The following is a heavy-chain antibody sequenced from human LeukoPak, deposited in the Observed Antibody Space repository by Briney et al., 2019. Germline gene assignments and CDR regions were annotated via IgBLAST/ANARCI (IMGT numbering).Heavy chain of an antibody. V-gene: IGHV3-21*01. CDR1: GFTFSSYS. J-gene: IGHJ6*03. CDR2: ISSSSSYI. CDR3: AREGRIAAAGTRSYYYYYMDV. Sequence: GGSLRLSCAASGFTFSSYSMNWVRQAPGKGLEWVSSISSSSSYIYYADSVKGRFTISRDNAKNSLYLQMNSLRAEDTAVYYCAREGRIAAAGTRSYYYYYMDVWGKGTTVTVSS. D-gene: IGHD6-13*01.